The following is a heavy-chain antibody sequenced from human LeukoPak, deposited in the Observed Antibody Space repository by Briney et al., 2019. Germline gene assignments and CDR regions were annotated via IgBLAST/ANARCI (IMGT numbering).Heavy chain of an antibody. V-gene: IGHV3-74*01. CDR1: GFTFSNAW. CDR2: INTDGRTT. D-gene: IGHD1-26*01. J-gene: IGHJ4*02. Sequence: GGSLRLSCAASGFTFSNAWMSWVRQAPGKGLEWVGRINTDGRTTTYADSVKGRLTLSRDSSKNTVFLQMNSLRPEDTAVYYCARGSIVGARGLGDYWGQGTLVTVSS. CDR3: ARGSIVGARGLGDY.